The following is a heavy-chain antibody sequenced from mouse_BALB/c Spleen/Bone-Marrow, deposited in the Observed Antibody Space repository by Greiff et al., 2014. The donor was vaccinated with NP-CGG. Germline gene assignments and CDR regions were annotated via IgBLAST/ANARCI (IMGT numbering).Heavy chain of an antibody. CDR2: FFPGSGSI. CDR3: ARHEDLDIRRRLGAMDY. J-gene: IGHJ4*01. CDR1: GYTFTEYT. D-gene: IGHD2-12*01. Sequence: QVQLQQPGAELVKPGASVKPSCKASGYTFTEYTIHWIKQRSGQGLEWIGWFFPGSGSIKYNEKFKDKATLTADKSSSTVYMELSRLTSEDSAVYFCARHEDLDIRRRLGAMDYWGQGTSVTVSS. V-gene: IGHV1-62-2*01.